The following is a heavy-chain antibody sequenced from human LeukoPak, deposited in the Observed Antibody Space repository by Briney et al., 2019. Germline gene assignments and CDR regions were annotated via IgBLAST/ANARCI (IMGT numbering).Heavy chain of an antibody. V-gene: IGHV4-34*01. D-gene: IGHD3-10*01. CDR3: ARRTGYYFDY. Sequence: SETLSLTCTVSGGSISSYYWSWIRQPPGKGLEWIGEINHSGSTNYNPSLKSRVTISVDTSKNQFSLKLSSVTAADTAVYYCARRTGYYFDYWGQGTLVTVSS. CDR1: GGSISSYY. J-gene: IGHJ4*02. CDR2: INHSGST.